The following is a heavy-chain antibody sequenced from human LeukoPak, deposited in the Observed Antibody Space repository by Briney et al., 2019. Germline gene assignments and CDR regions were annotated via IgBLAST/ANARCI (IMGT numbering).Heavy chain of an antibody. CDR2: ISYDGSNK. Sequence: GGSLRLSCAASGFTFSSYAMHWVRQAPGKGLEWVAVISYDGSNKYYADSVKGRFTISRDNSKNTLYLQMNTLRAEDTAVYYCARPIASQESGSFANWGQGTLVTVSS. V-gene: IGHV3-30*04. CDR3: ARPIASQESGSFAN. J-gene: IGHJ4*02. D-gene: IGHD1-1*01. CDR1: GFTFSSYA.